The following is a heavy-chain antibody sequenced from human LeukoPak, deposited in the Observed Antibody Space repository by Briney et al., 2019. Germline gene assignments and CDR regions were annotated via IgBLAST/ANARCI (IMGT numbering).Heavy chain of an antibody. CDR2: ISGSGDTT. V-gene: IGHV3-23*01. CDR1: GFTFSSYA. Sequence: GGSLRLSCAASGFTFSSYAVSWVRQAPGKGLEWVSAISGSGDTTYYADSVKGRFTISRDNSKNTLYLQMNSLRAEDTAVYYCVRDLYRIVVVPHYFDYWGQGTLVTVSS. CDR3: VRDLYRIVVVPHYFDY. J-gene: IGHJ4*02. D-gene: IGHD3-22*01.